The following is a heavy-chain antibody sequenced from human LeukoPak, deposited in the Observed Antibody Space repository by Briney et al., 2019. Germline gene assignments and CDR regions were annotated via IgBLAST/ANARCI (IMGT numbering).Heavy chain of an antibody. V-gene: IGHV3-21*01. CDR3: ARGKTSPGS. D-gene: IGHD1-7*01. J-gene: IGHJ5*02. Sequence: PGGSLRLSCEASGFSFSSYSMSWVRQAPGKGLEWVSFISRDSNDIYHADSVRGRFTISRDNAKNSLYLQMSSLRADDTAVYYCARGKTSPGSWGQGTLVTVSS. CDR2: ISRDSNDI. CDR1: GFSFSSYS.